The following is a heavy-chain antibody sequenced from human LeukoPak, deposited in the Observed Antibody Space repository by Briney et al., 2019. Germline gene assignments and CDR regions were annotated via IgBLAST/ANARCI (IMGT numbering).Heavy chain of an antibody. D-gene: IGHD5-18*01. Sequence: ASVKVSCKASGYSFNSYGISWVRQAPRQGLDWMGWISAYNGNTNYAQKLQGRVTMTTDTSTSTAYMELRSLRSDDTAVYYCARDRIQLWLMNNWFDPWGQGTLVTVSS. CDR1: GYSFNSYG. CDR2: ISAYNGNT. CDR3: ARDRIQLWLMNNWFDP. J-gene: IGHJ5*02. V-gene: IGHV1-18*01.